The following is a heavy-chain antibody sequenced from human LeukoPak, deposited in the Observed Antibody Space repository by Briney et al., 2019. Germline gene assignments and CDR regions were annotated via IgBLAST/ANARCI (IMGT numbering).Heavy chain of an antibody. V-gene: IGHV4-4*07. J-gene: IGHJ5*02. CDR1: GGSISSYY. CDR3: ARDRYGSGSYYKSWFDP. D-gene: IGHD3-10*01. Sequence: SETLSLTCTVSGGSISSYYWSWIRQPAGKGLEWIGRIYTSGSTNYNPSLKSRVTMSVDTSKNQFSLRLSSVTAADTAVYYCARDRYGSGSYYKSWFDPWGQGTQVTVSS. CDR2: IYTSGST.